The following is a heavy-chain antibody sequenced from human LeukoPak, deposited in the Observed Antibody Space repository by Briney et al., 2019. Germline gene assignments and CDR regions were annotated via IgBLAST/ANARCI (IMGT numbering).Heavy chain of an antibody. Sequence: SETLSLTCTVSDGSVSSFYWSWIRQPPGKGLEWIGYICKSETTNYNPSLTGRVTMSLDTPKNQISMKLRSVTAADTAVYYCARAMVIGYFDYWGQGTLVTVSS. V-gene: IGHV4-59*02. J-gene: IGHJ4*02. CDR1: DGSVSSFY. CDR2: ICKSETT. CDR3: ARAMVIGYFDY. D-gene: IGHD3-22*01.